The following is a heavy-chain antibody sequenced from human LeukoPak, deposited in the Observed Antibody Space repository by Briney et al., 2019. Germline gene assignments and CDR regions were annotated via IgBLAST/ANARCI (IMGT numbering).Heavy chain of an antibody. V-gene: IGHV3-66*01. Sequence: PGGSLRLSCAASGFTVSNNYMSWVRQAPGRGPEWVSIIYSGGNTYYADSVKGRFTISRDNSQNTVHLQMNSMRAEDTAVYYCASALAAASHTSFDHWGQGTLVTVSS. CDR2: IYSGGNT. CDR3: ASALAAASHTSFDH. J-gene: IGHJ4*02. D-gene: IGHD6-13*01. CDR1: GFTVSNNY.